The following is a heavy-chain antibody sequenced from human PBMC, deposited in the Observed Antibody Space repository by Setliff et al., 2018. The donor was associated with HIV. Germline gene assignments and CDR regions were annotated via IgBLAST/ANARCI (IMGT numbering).Heavy chain of an antibody. Sequence: SETLSLTCTVSGGSISSSSYYWGWIHQPPGKGLEWIGTIYYSGNTYYNPSLKSRVTISVDTSKNQISLKLSSVTAADTAVYYCASHLPPYSGNFDYWGHGTLVTVSS. D-gene: IGHD1-26*01. CDR3: ASHLPPYSGNFDY. CDR1: GGSISSSSYY. J-gene: IGHJ4*01. V-gene: IGHV4-39*01. CDR2: IYYSGNT.